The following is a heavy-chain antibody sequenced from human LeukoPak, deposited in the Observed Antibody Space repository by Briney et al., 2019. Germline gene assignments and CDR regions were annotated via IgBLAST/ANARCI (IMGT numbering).Heavy chain of an antibody. CDR2: ISGIGNAI. CDR1: GFTFTNYA. CDR3: ARHLATLGSYPLDY. Sequence: GGSLRLSCAASGFTFTNYAMSWVRQAPGKGLEWVSAISGIGNAIFYADSVKGRFTISRDSSKNTLSLQMSSLRAEDTAVYYCARHLATLGSYPLDYWGPGTLVTVTS. V-gene: IGHV3-23*01. J-gene: IGHJ4*02. D-gene: IGHD2-15*01.